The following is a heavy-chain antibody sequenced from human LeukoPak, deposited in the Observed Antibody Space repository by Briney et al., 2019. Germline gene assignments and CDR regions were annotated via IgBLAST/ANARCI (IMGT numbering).Heavy chain of an antibody. CDR2: IYYSGST. Sequence: SETLSLTCTVSGGSISSGSYYWGWIRQPPGKGLEWIGYIYYSGSTNLNPSLKSRVTISIDTSKSQFSLRLSSVTAAGTAVYYCARVVDSAMVTPFDYWGQGTLVAVSS. J-gene: IGHJ4*02. CDR3: ARVVDSAMVTPFDY. V-gene: IGHV4-61*01. D-gene: IGHD5-18*01. CDR1: GGSISSGSYY.